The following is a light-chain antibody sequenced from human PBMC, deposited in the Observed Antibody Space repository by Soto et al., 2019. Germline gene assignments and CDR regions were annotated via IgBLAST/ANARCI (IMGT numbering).Light chain of an antibody. CDR3: QQSYTSPRA. CDR2: AVS. Sequence: DIQMTQSPSSLSASVGDRVTITCRASQSISTYLNWYQQKPGKAPKLLIHAVSSLQSGVTSRFSGSGSGTDFTLTISSLQPEDFATYYGQQSYTSPRAFGQGTKLEIK. CDR1: QSISTY. V-gene: IGKV1-39*01. J-gene: IGKJ2*01.